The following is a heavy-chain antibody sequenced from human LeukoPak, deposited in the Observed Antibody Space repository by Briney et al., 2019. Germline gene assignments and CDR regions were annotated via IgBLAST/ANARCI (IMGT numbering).Heavy chain of an antibody. J-gene: IGHJ4*02. CDR1: GFTFSSYE. Sequence: GGSLRLSCAASGFTFSSYEMNWVRQAPGKGLEWVSYISSSGSTIYYADSVKGRFTISRDNAKNSLYLQMNSLRADDTAVYYCAKSGYNRFDYWGQGTLVTVSS. CDR3: AKSGYNRFDY. V-gene: IGHV3-48*03. D-gene: IGHD5-24*01. CDR2: ISSSGSTI.